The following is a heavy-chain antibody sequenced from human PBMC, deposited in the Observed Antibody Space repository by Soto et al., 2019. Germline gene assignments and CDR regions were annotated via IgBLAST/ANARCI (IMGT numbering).Heavy chain of an antibody. D-gene: IGHD3-16*01. Sequence: NPSETLSLTCTVSGDSFGNFYWSWIRQPAGKGLESIGRLSTSGRTNYSPSLQSRVTMSLDTSKNRFSLRLTSVSAADTAVYFCARGLGRYFDLWGRGTLVTVSS. CDR1: GDSFGNFY. V-gene: IGHV4-4*07. J-gene: IGHJ2*01. CDR2: LSTSGRT. CDR3: ARGLGRYFDL.